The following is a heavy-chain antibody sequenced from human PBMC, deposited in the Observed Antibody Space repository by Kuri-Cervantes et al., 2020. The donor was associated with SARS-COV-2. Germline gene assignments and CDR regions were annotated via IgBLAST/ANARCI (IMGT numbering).Heavy chain of an antibody. CDR2: ISSSGSTI. V-gene: IGHV3-48*03. D-gene: IGHD2-15*01. J-gene: IGHJ3*01. CDR3: ARPPPLYSDALDV. Sequence: GESLKISCAASGFTFSNYEMNWVRQAPGKGLEWVSHISSSGSTIYYADSVKGRFTISRDNAKKMMFLEMTSLRAEDTAVYYCARPPPLYSDALDVWGQGTMVTVSS. CDR1: GFTFSNYE.